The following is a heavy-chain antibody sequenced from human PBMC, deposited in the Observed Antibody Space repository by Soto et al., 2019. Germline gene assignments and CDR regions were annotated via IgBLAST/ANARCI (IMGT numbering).Heavy chain of an antibody. Sequence: QVQLVQSGAEVKKPGSSVKVSCKASGGTFSSYSINWVRQAPGQGLDWMGEIIPIFGTSNYAQKFQGRVTITADESTSTAYMELSRLRSEDTAVYYCARDGGRHSGGIDYWGQGTLVTVSS. V-gene: IGHV1-69*01. CDR1: GGTFSSYS. CDR3: ARDGGRHSGGIDY. D-gene: IGHD1-26*01. CDR2: IIPIFGTS. J-gene: IGHJ4*02.